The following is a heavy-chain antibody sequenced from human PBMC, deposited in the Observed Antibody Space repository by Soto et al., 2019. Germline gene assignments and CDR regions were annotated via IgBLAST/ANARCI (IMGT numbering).Heavy chain of an antibody. Sequence: GGSLRLSCAASGFTFRSYGMHWVRQAPGKGLEWVAVTLFDGSNSYYADSVKGRFTISRDNSKKTLYLQMNSLRAEDTALYYCARDAVVAAPGWGYQFDSWGQGALVTVSS. D-gene: IGHD2-15*01. CDR2: TLFDGSNS. CDR3: ARDAVVAAPGWGYQFDS. V-gene: IGHV3-30*03. CDR1: GFTFRSYG. J-gene: IGHJ4*02.